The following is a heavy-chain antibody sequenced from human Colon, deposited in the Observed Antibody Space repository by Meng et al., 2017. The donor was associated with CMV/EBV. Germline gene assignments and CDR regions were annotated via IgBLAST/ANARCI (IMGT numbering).Heavy chain of an antibody. CDR2: IIPIFGTA. Sequence: SVKVSCKASGGTFSSYAISWVRQAPGQGLEWMGGIIPIFGTANYAQKFQGRVTITTDESTSTAYMELSSLRSEDTAVYYCARDQYGDYLLGYYYYGMDVWGLGTTVTVSS. CDR1: GGTFSSYA. V-gene: IGHV1-69*05. CDR3: ARDQYGDYLLGYYYYGMDV. J-gene: IGHJ6*02. D-gene: IGHD4-17*01.